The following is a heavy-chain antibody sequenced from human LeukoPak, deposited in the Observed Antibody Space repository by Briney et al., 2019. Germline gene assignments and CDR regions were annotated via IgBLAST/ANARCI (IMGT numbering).Heavy chain of an antibody. CDR3: ARARRSITMIVVIKYFDL. V-gene: IGHV3-7*03. Sequence: PGGSLRLSCVASGFPFSSYWMSWVRQAPGKGLEWVANIKQDGSEKYYVDSVKGRFTISRDNAKNSLYLQMNSLRAEDTAVYYCARARRSITMIVVIKYFDLWGRGTLVTVSS. J-gene: IGHJ2*01. CDR1: GFPFSSYW. CDR2: IKQDGSEK. D-gene: IGHD3-22*01.